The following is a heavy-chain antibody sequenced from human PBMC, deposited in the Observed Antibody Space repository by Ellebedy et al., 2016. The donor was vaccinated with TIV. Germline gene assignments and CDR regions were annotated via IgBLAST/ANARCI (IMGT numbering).Heavy chain of an antibody. V-gene: IGHV1-18*04. CDR2: ISAYNGNT. CDR1: LYTFTGYY. J-gene: IGHJ6*03. CDR3: ARWHYYYYYMDV. Sequence: ASVKVSCXASLYTFTGYYMHWVRQATGQGLEWMGWISAYNGNTNYAQKLQGRVTMTTDTSTSTAYMELRSLRSDDTAVYYCARWHYYYYYMDVWGKGTTFTVSS.